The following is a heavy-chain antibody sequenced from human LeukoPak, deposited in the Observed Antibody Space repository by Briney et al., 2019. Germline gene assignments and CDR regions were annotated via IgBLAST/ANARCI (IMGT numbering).Heavy chain of an antibody. CDR1: GGTFSSYA. CDR3: ARDSGSYSDAFDI. V-gene: IGHV1-69*05. Sequence: SVKVSCKASGGTFSSYAISWVRQAPGQGLEWMGGIIPIFGTANYAQKFQGRVTITTDESTSTAYMELSSLRSDDTAVYYCARDSGSYSDAFDIWGQGTMVTVSS. J-gene: IGHJ3*02. D-gene: IGHD1-26*01. CDR2: IIPIFGTA.